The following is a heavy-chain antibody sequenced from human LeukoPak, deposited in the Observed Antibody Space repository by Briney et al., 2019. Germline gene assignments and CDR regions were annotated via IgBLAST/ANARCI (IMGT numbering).Heavy chain of an antibody. CDR3: ARDRAHYYDSSGYIDY. D-gene: IGHD3-22*01. CDR1: GYTFTSYG. J-gene: IGHJ4*02. Sequence: EASVKVSCTASGYTFTSYGISWVRQAPGQGLEWMGWISAYNGNTNYAQKLQGRVTMTTDTSTSTAYMELRSLRSDDTAVYYCARDRAHYYDSSGYIDYWGQGTLVTVSS. CDR2: ISAYNGNT. V-gene: IGHV1-18*01.